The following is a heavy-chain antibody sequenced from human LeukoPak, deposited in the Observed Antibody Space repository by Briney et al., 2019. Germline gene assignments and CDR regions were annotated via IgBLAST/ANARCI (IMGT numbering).Heavy chain of an antibody. V-gene: IGHV3-30*03. CDR1: GFIFSHYG. D-gene: IGHD3-3*01. J-gene: IGHJ4*02. Sequence: SGGSLRLSCAASGFIFSHYGMSWVRQAPGKGLEWVAVISYDGSNKYYADSVKGRFTISRDNSKNTLYLQMNSLRAEDTAVYYCARGPKYYDFWSGYQNEPDYFDYWGQGTLVTVSS. CDR2: ISYDGSNK. CDR3: ARGPKYYDFWSGYQNEPDYFDY.